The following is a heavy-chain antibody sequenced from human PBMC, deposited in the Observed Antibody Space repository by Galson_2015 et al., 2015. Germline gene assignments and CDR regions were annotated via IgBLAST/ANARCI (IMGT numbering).Heavy chain of an antibody. Sequence: SLRLSCAASGFTFSSYAMSWVRQAAGKGLEWVSAVSGSGGSTYYADSVKGRFTISRDNSKNTLYLQMNSLRAEYTAVYYCAKDQTYSSSWPFDYWGQGTLLTVSS. V-gene: IGHV3-23*01. J-gene: IGHJ4*02. CDR2: VSGSGGST. CDR1: GFTFSSYA. CDR3: AKDQTYSSSWPFDY. D-gene: IGHD6-13*01.